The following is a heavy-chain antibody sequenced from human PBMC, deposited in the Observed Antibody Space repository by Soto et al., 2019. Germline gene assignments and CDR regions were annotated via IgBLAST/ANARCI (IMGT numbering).Heavy chain of an antibody. J-gene: IGHJ6*03. D-gene: IGHD2-15*01. V-gene: IGHV3-11*01. Sequence: QVQLVESGGGLVKPGGSLRLSCAASGFTFSDYYMSWIRQAPGKGLEWVSYISSSGSTIYYADSVKGRFTISRDNAKNSLYLQMNSLRAEDTAVYYCASFTDRGRPYYYYMDVWGKGTTVTVSS. CDR3: ASFTDRGRPYYYYMDV. CDR2: ISSSGSTI. CDR1: GFTFSDYY.